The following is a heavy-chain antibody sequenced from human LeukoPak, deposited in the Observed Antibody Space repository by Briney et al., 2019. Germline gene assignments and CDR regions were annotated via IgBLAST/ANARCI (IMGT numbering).Heavy chain of an antibody. Sequence: GGSLRLSCAASGFTFDDYGMSWVRQAPGKGLEWVSGIIWNGGSTGYADSVKGRFTISRDNAKNSLYLQMNSLRAEDTALYYCARDSDYDILTGYSPFDYWGQGTLVTVSS. CDR3: ARDSDYDILTGYSPFDY. D-gene: IGHD3-9*01. CDR1: GFTFDDYG. CDR2: IIWNGGST. J-gene: IGHJ4*02. V-gene: IGHV3-20*04.